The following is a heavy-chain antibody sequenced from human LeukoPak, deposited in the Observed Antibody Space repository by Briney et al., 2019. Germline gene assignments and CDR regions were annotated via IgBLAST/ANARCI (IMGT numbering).Heavy chain of an antibody. J-gene: IGHJ6*03. CDR3: ARANRYRSGWYAYYMDV. Sequence: SETLSLTCTVSGGSISSSSYYWGWIRQPPGKGLEWIGSIYYSGSTYYNPSLKSRVTISVDTSKNQFSLKLSSVTAADTAVYYCARANRYRSGWYAYYMDVWGKGTTVTVSS. CDR2: IYYSGST. V-gene: IGHV4-39*07. D-gene: IGHD6-19*01. CDR1: GGSISSSSYY.